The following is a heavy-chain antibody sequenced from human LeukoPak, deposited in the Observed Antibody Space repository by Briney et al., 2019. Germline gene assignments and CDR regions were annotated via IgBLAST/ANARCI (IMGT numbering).Heavy chain of an antibody. Sequence: ASVKVSCKSSVGTFSSYAISWGRQAPGQGLEWMVRIIPIFGTANYAQKFQGRVQITADKSTSTAYMELSSLRSEDTAVYYCARDGGEYCSSTSCDPGYWGQGTLVTVSS. V-gene: IGHV1-69*06. CDR1: VGTFSSYA. D-gene: IGHD2-2*01. J-gene: IGHJ4*02. CDR3: ARDGGEYCSSTSCDPGY. CDR2: IIPIFGTA.